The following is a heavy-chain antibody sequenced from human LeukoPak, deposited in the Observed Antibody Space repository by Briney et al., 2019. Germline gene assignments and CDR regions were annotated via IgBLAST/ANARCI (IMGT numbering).Heavy chain of an antibody. CDR3: AKVAARYGDYYFDY. CDR1: GYTFTNYA. D-gene: IGHD4-17*01. Sequence: ASVTVSCKASGYTFTNYAMHWVRQAPGQRLEWMGWINAGNGNTKYSQEFQGRVTITRDTSASAAYMELSSLRSDDMAVYYCAKVAARYGDYYFDYWGQGTLVTVSS. CDR2: INAGNGNT. V-gene: IGHV1-3*03. J-gene: IGHJ4*02.